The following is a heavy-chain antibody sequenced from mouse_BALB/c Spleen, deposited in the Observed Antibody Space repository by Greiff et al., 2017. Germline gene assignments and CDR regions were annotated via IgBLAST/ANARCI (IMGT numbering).Heavy chain of an antibody. Sequence: EVKLVESGPSLVKPSQTLSLTCSVTGDSITSGYWNWIRKFPGNKLEYMGYISYSGSTYYNPSLKSRISITRDTSKNQYYLQLNSVTTEDTATYYCARRGQLGRVYYAMDYWGQGTSVTVSS. D-gene: IGHD4-1*02. CDR1: GDSITSGY. CDR3: ARRGQLGRVYYAMDY. CDR2: ISYSGST. V-gene: IGHV3-8*02. J-gene: IGHJ4*01.